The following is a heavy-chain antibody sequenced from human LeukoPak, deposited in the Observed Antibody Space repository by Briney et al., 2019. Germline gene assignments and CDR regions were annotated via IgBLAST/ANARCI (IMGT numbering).Heavy chain of an antibody. J-gene: IGHJ4*02. Sequence: GGSLRLSCAASGFTFSSYGMHWVRQAPGRGLEWVAFIRYDGSNKYYADSVRGRFTISRDNSKNTLYLQMNSLRAEDTAVYYCARGFYFDYWGQGTLVTVSS. V-gene: IGHV3-30*02. CDR1: GFTFSSYG. CDR3: ARGFYFDY. CDR2: IRYDGSNK.